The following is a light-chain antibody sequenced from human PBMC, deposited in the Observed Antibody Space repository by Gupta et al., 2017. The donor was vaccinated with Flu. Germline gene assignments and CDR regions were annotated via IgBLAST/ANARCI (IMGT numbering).Light chain of an antibody. Sequence: SYELTQSPSVSVSPGQTAIITCSGANLGNKYVSWYQQKPGQSPVLVIYQDARRPAGIPGRISGFNSGNTATLTIRGTQAVEEADYYCQAWDSSNPWVFGGGTKLTVL. J-gene: IGLJ3*02. CDR2: QDA. CDR3: QAWDSSNPWV. CDR1: NLGNKY. V-gene: IGLV3-1*01.